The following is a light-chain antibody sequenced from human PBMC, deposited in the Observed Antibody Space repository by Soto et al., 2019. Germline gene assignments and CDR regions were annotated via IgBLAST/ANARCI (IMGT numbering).Light chain of an antibody. CDR3: QQYGSSGT. J-gene: IGKJ1*01. Sequence: EVVMTQSPATLSVSPGERVTFSCRASQSVTTNLAWYQHKPGQSPRLLISGASTGASGIPARFSGSGSGTEFTLTISSLQSEDFAVYYCQQYGSSGTFGQGTKVDIK. V-gene: IGKV3-15*01. CDR1: QSVTTN. CDR2: GAS.